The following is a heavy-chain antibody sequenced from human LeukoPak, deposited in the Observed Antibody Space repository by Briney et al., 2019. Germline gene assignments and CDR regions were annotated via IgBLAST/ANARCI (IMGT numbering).Heavy chain of an antibody. D-gene: IGHD3-3*01. CDR3: ARSLRNAFDI. CDR2: ISSSGNTI. Sequence: GGSLRLSCAASGFTFSDYYMSWIRQAPGKGLEGVSYISSSGNTIYYADSLKGRFTISRDNAKNSLSLQMNSLIAEDAAVYYCARSLRNAFDIWGQGTMVTVSS. J-gene: IGHJ3*02. CDR1: GFTFSDYY. V-gene: IGHV3-11*04.